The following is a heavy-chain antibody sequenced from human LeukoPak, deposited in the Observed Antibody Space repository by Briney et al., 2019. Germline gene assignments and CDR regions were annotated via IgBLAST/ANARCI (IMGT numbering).Heavy chain of an antibody. J-gene: IGHJ6*02. CDR3: ARDHGDNTLHYYYGMDV. D-gene: IGHD4-17*01. CDR1: GFTFSSYC. Sequence: IPGGSLRLSCAASGFTFSSYCMSWVRQAPGKGLEWVSSISSSSSYIYYADSVKGRFTISRDNAKNSLYLQMNSPRAEDTAVYYCARDHGDNTLHYYYGMDVWGQGTTVTVSS. V-gene: IGHV3-21*01. CDR2: ISSSSSYI.